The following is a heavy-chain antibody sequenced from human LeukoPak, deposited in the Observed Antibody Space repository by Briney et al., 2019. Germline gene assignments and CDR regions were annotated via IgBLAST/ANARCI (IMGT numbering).Heavy chain of an antibody. J-gene: IGHJ4*02. CDR1: GFTFSSYG. CDR3: AKGRRAVAGIDY. CDR2: IRYDGSNK. V-gene: IGHV3-30*02. Sequence: PGGSLRLSCAASGFTFSSYGMHWIRQAQGKGLEWVAFIRYDGSNKYYADSVKGRFTISRDNSKNTLYLQMNSLRAEDTAVYYCAKGRRAVAGIDYWGQGTLVTVSS. D-gene: IGHD6-19*01.